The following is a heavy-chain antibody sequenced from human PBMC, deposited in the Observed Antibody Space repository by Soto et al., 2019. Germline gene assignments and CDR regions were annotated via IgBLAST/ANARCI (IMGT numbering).Heavy chain of an antibody. CDR3: ARPVVEYSSSPGWFDP. D-gene: IGHD6-6*01. Sequence: KTSETLSLTCTVSGGSISSGDYYWSWIRQPPGKGLEWIGYIYYSGSTYYNPSLKSRVTISVDTSKNQFSLKLSSVTAADTAVYYCARPVVEYSSSPGWFDPWGQGTLVTVSS. V-gene: IGHV4-30-4*01. CDR2: IYYSGST. CDR1: GGSISSGDYY. J-gene: IGHJ5*02.